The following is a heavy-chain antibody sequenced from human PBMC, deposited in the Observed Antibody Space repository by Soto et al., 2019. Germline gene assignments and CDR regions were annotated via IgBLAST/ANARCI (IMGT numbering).Heavy chain of an antibody. J-gene: IGHJ4*02. Sequence: GGSLRLSCATSGFTFKSYTLRWVRQTPGRGLQWVAVISYDGSNKYYADSVRGRFTISRDNSNSTLYLQMNSLRADDSAVYYCVGASMWTGKGLEYWGQGALVTVS. CDR3: VGASMWTGKGLEY. CDR1: GFTFKSYT. CDR2: ISYDGSNK. V-gene: IGHV3-30-3*01. D-gene: IGHD3-10*02.